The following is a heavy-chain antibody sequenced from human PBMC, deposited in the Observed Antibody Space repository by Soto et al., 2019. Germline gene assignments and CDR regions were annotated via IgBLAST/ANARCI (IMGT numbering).Heavy chain of an antibody. CDR2: IIPSFGTA. CDR1: GGTFSSYA. V-gene: IGHV1-69*06. CDR3: ARGPTAMADCYYYYGMDV. D-gene: IGHD5-18*01. Sequence: SVKVSCKASGGTFSSYAISWVRQAPGQGLEWMGGIIPSFGTANYAEKFQGRVTITADKSTSTAYMELSSLRSEDTAVYYCARGPTAMADCYYYYGMDVWGQGTTVTVSS. J-gene: IGHJ6*02.